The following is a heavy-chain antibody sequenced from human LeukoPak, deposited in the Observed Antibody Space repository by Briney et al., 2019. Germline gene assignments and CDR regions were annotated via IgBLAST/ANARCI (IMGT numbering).Heavy chain of an antibody. J-gene: IGHJ4*02. Sequence: GGSLRLSCAASGFTFSSYWMSWVRQAPGKGLEWVANIKQDGSEKYYVDSVKGRFTISRDNAKNSLYLQMNSLRAEDTAVYYCARDPRHNPGIAAAGGWGQGTLVTVSS. V-gene: IGHV3-7*01. CDR2: IKQDGSEK. CDR1: GFTFSSYW. D-gene: IGHD6-13*01. CDR3: ARDPRHNPGIAAAGG.